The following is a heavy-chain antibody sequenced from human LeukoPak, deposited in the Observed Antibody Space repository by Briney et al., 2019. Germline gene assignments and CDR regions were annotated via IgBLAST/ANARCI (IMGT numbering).Heavy chain of an antibody. V-gene: IGHV3-21*01. CDR3: ASRTAGYYFDY. CDR1: GFTFSDYS. D-gene: IGHD2-21*02. J-gene: IGHJ4*02. Sequence: GGSLRLSCAASGFTFSDYSMSWVRQAPGKGLEWVSSISSTSHYISYADSVEGRFTIFRDNAKNSLSLQMNSLRAEDTAVYFCASRTAGYYFDYWGQGTLVTVSS. CDR2: ISSTSHYI.